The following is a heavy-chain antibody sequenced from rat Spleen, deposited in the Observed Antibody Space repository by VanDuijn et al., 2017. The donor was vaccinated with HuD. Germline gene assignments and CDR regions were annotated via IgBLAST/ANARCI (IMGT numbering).Heavy chain of an antibody. V-gene: IGHV5-27*01. D-gene: IGHD1-1*01. CDR2: ISAGGDSS. Sequence: EVQLVESDGGLVRPGRSLKLSCATSGFTFTDFYMAWVRQAPTKGLEWVAYISAGGDSSYYRDSVKGRFAISRDNAKNTLYLQMDSLRSEDTATYYCTTGLQWGQGVMVTVSS. J-gene: IGHJ2*01. CDR1: GFTFTDFY. CDR3: TTGLQ.